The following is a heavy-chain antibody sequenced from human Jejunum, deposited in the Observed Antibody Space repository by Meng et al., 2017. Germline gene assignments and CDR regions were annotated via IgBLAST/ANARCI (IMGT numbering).Heavy chain of an antibody. V-gene: IGHV4-61*03. CDR1: GGLVSSGFYY. J-gene: IGHJ4*02. CDR2: ISDSGTT. D-gene: IGHD5-24*01. CDR3: ARDSETYPTYFDY. Sequence: HEQLQSPGRGMGKPSGALSLTCTVSGGLVSSGFYYWSWIRQSAGKGLEWIGYISDSGTTNYNTSLKSRVTLSVDTSKNHFSLKMTSVTAADTAVYFCARDSETYPTYFDYWGQGPLVTVSS.